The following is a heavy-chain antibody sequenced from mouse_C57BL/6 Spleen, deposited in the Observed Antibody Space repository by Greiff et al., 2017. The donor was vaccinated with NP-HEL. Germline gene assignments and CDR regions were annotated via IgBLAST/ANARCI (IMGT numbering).Heavy chain of an antibody. CDR3: ARKYYAMDY. CDR2: IDPSDSYN. V-gene: IGHV1-50*01. Sequence: VQLQQSGAELVKPGASVKLSCKASGYTFTSYWMQWVKQRPGQGLEWIGEIDPSDSYNNYNQKFKGKATLTVDKSSSTAYMKLSSLTSEDSAVYYCARKYYAMDYWGQGTSVTVSS. J-gene: IGHJ4*01. CDR1: GYTFTSYW.